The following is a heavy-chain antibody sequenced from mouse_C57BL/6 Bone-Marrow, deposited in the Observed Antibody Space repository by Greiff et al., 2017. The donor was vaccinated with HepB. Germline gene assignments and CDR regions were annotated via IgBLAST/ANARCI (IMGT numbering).Heavy chain of an antibody. CDR3: VSSITTVVRWYFDV. J-gene: IGHJ1*03. CDR2: IRSKSNNYAT. CDR1: GFSFNTYA. D-gene: IGHD1-1*01. V-gene: IGHV10-1*01. Sequence: EVQGVESGGGLVQPKGSLKLSCAASGFSFNTYAMNWVRQAPGKGLEWVARIRSKSNNYATYYADSVKDRFTISRDDSESMLYLQMNNLKTEDTAMYYCVSSITTVVRWYFDVWGTGTTVTVSS.